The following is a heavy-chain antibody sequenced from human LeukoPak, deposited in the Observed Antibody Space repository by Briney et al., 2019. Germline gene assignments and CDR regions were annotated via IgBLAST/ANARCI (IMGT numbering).Heavy chain of an antibody. V-gene: IGHV3-53*01. CDR1: GFTVSSNY. D-gene: IGHD3-3*01. J-gene: IGHJ6*03. Sequence: PGGSLRLSCAASGFTVSSNYMSWVRQAPGKGLEWVSVIYSGGSTYYADSVKGRFTISRDNSKNTLYLQMNSLRAEDTAVYYCARAGNYDFWSGYYDPVEHYYMDVWGKGTTVTVSS. CDR2: IYSGGST. CDR3: ARAGNYDFWSGYYDPVEHYYMDV.